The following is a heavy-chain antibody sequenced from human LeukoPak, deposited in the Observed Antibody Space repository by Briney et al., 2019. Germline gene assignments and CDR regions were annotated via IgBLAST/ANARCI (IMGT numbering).Heavy chain of an antibody. CDR2: IHRSGSP. D-gene: IGHD6-19*01. Sequence: SETLSLTCTVSLDSTTSNFWSWARQPPGKGLEWIGEIHRSGSPNYNPSLQSRVTISVDTSKNQYSLKLSSVTAADTAVYYCARDGVAGGFDYWGQGTLVTVSS. CDR3: ARDGVAGGFDY. V-gene: IGHV4-59*01. J-gene: IGHJ4*02. CDR1: LDSTTSNF.